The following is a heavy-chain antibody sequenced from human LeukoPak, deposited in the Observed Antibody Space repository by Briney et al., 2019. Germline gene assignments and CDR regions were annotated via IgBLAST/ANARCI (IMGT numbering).Heavy chain of an antibody. D-gene: IGHD1-7*01. CDR3: ARDITGTTHFDY. Sequence: GRSLRLSCAASGFTFSTYAMHWVRQAPGKGLEWVAVILYDGSNKCYADSVKGRFTISRDNSKNTLYLQMNSLRAEDTAVYYCARDITGTTHFDYWGQGTLVTVSS. V-gene: IGHV3-30-3*01. CDR1: GFTFSTYA. CDR2: ILYDGSNK. J-gene: IGHJ4*02.